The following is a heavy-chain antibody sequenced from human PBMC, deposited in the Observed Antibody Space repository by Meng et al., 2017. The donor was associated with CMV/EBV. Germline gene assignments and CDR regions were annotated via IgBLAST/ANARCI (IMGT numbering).Heavy chain of an antibody. CDR3: ASWGGVVPADY. V-gene: IGHV3-48*03. CDR1: GFTFSSYE. D-gene: IGHD2-2*01. J-gene: IGHJ4*02. CDR2: ISSSGSTI. Sequence: GESLKISCAASGFTFSSYEMNWVRQAPGKGLEWVSYISSSGSTIYYVDSVKGRFTISRDNAKNSLYLQMNSLRAEDTAVYYCASWGGVVPADYWGQGTLVTVSS.